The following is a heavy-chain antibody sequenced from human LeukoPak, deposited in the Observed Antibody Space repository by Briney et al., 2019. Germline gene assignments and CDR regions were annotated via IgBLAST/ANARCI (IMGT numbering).Heavy chain of an antibody. CDR1: GGSISSGGYY. V-gene: IGHV4-31*03. D-gene: IGHD2-15*01. Sequence: SQTLSLTCTVSGGSISSGGYYWSWIRQHPGKSLEWIGYIYYSGSTYYNPSLKSRVTISVDTSKNQFSLKLSSVTAADTAVYYCARDTGWSSDYWGQGTLVTVSS. CDR2: IYYSGST. J-gene: IGHJ4*02. CDR3: ARDTGWSSDY.